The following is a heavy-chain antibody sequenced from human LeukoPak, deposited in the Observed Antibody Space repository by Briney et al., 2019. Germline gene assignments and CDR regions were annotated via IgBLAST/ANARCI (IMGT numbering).Heavy chain of an antibody. J-gene: IGHJ4*02. Sequence: GGSLRLSCAASGFSFNNYAMNWVRQAPGKGLEWVSTISVSGGSTFYADSAQGRFTISRDTSRNSLSLHMNSLRAEDTAVYFCARRGGRNGWGDFDYWGQGTLVTVSS. CDR2: ISVSGGST. D-gene: IGHD3-10*01. CDR1: GFSFNNYA. V-gene: IGHV3-23*01. CDR3: ARRGGRNGWGDFDY.